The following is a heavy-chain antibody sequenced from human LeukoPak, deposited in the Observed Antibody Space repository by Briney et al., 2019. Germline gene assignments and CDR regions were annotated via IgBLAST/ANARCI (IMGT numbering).Heavy chain of an antibody. CDR1: GGSISSYY. J-gene: IGHJ3*02. CDR2: IYYSGST. CDR3: ARDMMVAFDI. V-gene: IGHV4-59*01. Sequence: PSETLSLTCTVSGGSISSYYRSWIRQPPGKGLEWIGYIYYSGSTNYNPSLKSRVTISVDTSKNQFSLKLSSVTAADTAVYYCARDMMVAFDIWGQGTMVTVSS. D-gene: IGHD3-16*01.